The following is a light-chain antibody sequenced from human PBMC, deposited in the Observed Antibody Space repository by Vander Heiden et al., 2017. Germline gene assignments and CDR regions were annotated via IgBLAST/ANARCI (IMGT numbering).Light chain of an antibody. CDR3: HESDSTLLT. Sequence: DFQITQSPSSLSASVGDRVTITCRASQSISSYLNWYQQKPGKAPKLLIYAASSLQSGVPSRFSGSGSGTDFTLTMSRLQPEDFATYYCHESDSTLLTFGGGTKVEIK. J-gene: IGKJ4*01. V-gene: IGKV1-39*01. CDR1: QSISSY. CDR2: AAS.